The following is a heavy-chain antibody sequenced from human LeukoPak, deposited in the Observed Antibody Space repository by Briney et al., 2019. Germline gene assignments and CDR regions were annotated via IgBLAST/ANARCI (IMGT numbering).Heavy chain of an antibody. J-gene: IGHJ4*02. CDR2: ISSNGGST. Sequence: GGSLRLSCAASGFTFSNYAMHWVRQAPGKGLEYVSAISSNGGSTYYANSVKGRFTISRDNSKNTLYLQMGSLRAEDLAVYYCARDLRLKELAYCGGDCLDYWGQGTLVTVSS. CDR3: ARDLRLKELAYCGGDCLDY. V-gene: IGHV3-64*01. CDR1: GFTFSNYA. D-gene: IGHD2-21*02.